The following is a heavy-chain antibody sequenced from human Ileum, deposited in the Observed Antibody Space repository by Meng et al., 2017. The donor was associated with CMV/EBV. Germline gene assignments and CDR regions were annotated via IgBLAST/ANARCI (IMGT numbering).Heavy chain of an antibody. CDR2: IYPQNGGT. V-gene: IGHV1-2*02. CDR1: GYTFTSKH. J-gene: IGHJ4*02. CDR3: VKEDWYFDF. Sequence: HVHLVQSGTEVKKAWASVKVSCKTSGYTFTSKHLHWVRQAPGQGLEWMGWIYPQNGGTYFEQKVQGRVTMSSDTSITTAYLELSSLTSDDTAIYYCVKEDWYFDFWGQGTLVTVSS. D-gene: IGHD3-9*01.